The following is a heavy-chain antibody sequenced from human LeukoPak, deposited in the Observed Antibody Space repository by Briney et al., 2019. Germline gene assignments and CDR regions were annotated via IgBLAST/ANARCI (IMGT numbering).Heavy chain of an antibody. D-gene: IGHD2-2*01. Sequence: PGKSLRLSCAASGFTFSSYAMHWVRQAPGKGLEWVALISYDGSNKYYADSVKGRFTISRDNSKSTLYLQMNSLRAEDTAVYYCARFCSSTSCHRNAFDIWGQGTMVTVSS. CDR2: ISYDGSNK. V-gene: IGHV3-30-3*01. CDR1: GFTFSSYA. J-gene: IGHJ3*02. CDR3: ARFCSSTSCHRNAFDI.